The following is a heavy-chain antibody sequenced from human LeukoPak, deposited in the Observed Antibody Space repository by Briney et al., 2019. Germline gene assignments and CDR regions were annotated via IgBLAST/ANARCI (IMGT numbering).Heavy chain of an antibody. J-gene: IGHJ4*02. Sequence: GPTLVNPRQTLTLTCSFSGFSLSSGAVAVGWIRQPPGKALEWLTHIYWNGDEKYNRFLRSRLTITKDTSKNQVVLTMTNMDPVDTGTYYCTHLTAEASYYYDYWGQGILITVSS. D-gene: IGHD5-18*01. V-gene: IGHV2-5*01. CDR3: THLTAEASYYYDY. CDR1: GFSLSSGAVA. CDR2: IYWNGDE.